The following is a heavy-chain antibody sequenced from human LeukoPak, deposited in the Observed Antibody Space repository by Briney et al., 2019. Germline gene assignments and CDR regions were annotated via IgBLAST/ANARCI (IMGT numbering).Heavy chain of an antibody. CDR1: GGSISSSSYY. CDR3: AFGGGMVVTVDY. CDR2: IYYSGST. Sequence: PSETLSLTCTVSGGSISSSSYYWGWIRQPPGKGLEWIGSIYYSGSTYYNPSLKSRVTISVDTSKNQFSLKLSSVTAADTAVYYCAFGGGMVVTVDYWGQGTLVTVSS. J-gene: IGHJ4*02. D-gene: IGHD4-23*01. V-gene: IGHV4-39*07.